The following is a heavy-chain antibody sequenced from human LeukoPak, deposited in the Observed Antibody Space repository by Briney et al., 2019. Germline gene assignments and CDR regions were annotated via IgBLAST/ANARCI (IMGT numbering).Heavy chain of an antibody. CDR3: AREGRDDFWSGYPYYMDV. D-gene: IGHD3-3*01. Sequence: GRSLRLSCAASGFTFSSYGMHWVRQAPGKGLEWVAVIWYDGSNKYYADSVKGRFTISRDNSKNTLYLQMNSLRAEDTAVYYCAREGRDDFWSGYPYYMDVWGKGTTVTVSS. CDR2: IWYDGSNK. J-gene: IGHJ6*03. CDR1: GFTFSSYG. V-gene: IGHV3-33*01.